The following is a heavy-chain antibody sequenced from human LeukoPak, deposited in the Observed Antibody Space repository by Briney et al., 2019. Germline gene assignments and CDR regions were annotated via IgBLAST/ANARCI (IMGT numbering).Heavy chain of an antibody. V-gene: IGHV3-23*01. Sequence: GGSLRLSCAASGFTLSSYAMSWVRQAPGKGLEWVSAISGSGGSTYYADSVKGRFTISRDNSKNTLYQQMNSLRAEDTAVYYCAKDPYTSIAVAGPLDYWGQGTLVTVSS. CDR2: ISGSGGST. CDR1: GFTLSSYA. J-gene: IGHJ4*02. CDR3: AKDPYTSIAVAGPLDY. D-gene: IGHD6-19*01.